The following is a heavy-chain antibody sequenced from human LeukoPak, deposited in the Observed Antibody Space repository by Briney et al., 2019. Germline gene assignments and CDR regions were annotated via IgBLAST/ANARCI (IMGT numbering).Heavy chain of an antibody. D-gene: IGHD3-9*01. CDR2: IYTSGST. J-gene: IGHJ4*02. V-gene: IGHV4-61*02. Sequence: SETLSLTCSVSGYSITSGYYWGWIRQPAGKRLEWIGRIYTSGSTNYNPSLKSRVTISVDTSKNQFSLKLSSVTAADTAVYYCARVDWTTDYWGQGTQVTVSS. CDR3: ARVDWTTDY. CDR1: GYSITSGYY.